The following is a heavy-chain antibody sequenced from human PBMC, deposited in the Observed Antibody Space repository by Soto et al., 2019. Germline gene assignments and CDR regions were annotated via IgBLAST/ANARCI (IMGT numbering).Heavy chain of an antibody. Sequence: LRLSCAASGFTFSSYGMHWVRQAPGKGLEWVAVIWYDGSNKYYADSGKGRFTISRDNSKNTLYLQMNTLRAEDAAVYYCATDGFNKPGYYYGMGVWGQGTTVTVSS. D-gene: IGHD6-25*01. CDR2: IWYDGSNK. J-gene: IGHJ6*02. V-gene: IGHV3-33*03. CDR1: GFTFSSYG. CDR3: ATDGFNKPGYYYGMGV.